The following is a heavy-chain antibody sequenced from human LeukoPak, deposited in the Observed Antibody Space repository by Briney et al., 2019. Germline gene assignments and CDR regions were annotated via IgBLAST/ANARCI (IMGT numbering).Heavy chain of an antibody. Sequence: PSETLSLTCAVYGGSFSGYYWSWIRQPPGKGLEWIGEINHSGSTNYNPSLNSRVTISVDTSKNQFSLKLSSVTAADTAVYYCARGLRYYGSGSYYDYWGQGTLVTVSS. D-gene: IGHD3-10*01. J-gene: IGHJ4*02. CDR1: GGSFSGYY. CDR3: ARGLRYYGSGSYYDY. CDR2: INHSGST. V-gene: IGHV4-34*01.